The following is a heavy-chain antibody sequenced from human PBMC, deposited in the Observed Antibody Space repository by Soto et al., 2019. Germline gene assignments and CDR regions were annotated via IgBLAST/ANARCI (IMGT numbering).Heavy chain of an antibody. CDR3: ARNRGDIPNEYAFDI. V-gene: IGHV4-28*01. D-gene: IGHD3-10*01. J-gene: IGHJ3*02. CDR2: IYYSGST. Sequence: QVQLQESGPGLVKPSDTLSLTCAVSGYSISSSNWWGWIRQPPGKGLEWIGYIYYSGSTYYNPSLKSRVTSSVDPSKNQFSLKLSSVTAVDTAVYYCARNRGDIPNEYAFDIWGQGTMVTVSS. CDR1: GYSISSSNW.